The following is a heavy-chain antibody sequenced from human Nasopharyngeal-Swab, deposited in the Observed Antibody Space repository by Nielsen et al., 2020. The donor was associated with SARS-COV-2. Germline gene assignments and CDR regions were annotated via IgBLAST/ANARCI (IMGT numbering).Heavy chain of an antibody. CDR1: GFTFSHYG. V-gene: IGHV3-33*01. Sequence: GESLKIPCAASGFTFSHYGMHWVRQAPGKGLEWVAVIWYDGSNKYYADSVKGRFTISRDNSKNTVYLQMNSLRAEDTAVYYCAAAPSGDYGGYWGQGTLVTVSS. D-gene: IGHD4-23*01. J-gene: IGHJ4*02. CDR3: AAAPSGDYGGY. CDR2: IWYDGSNK.